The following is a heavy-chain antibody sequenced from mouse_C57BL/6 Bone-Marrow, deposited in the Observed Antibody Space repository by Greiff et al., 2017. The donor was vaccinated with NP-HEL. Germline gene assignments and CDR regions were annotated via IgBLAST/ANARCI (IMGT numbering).Heavy chain of an antibody. CDR3: ARPYGSSPIAY. D-gene: IGHD1-1*01. CDR1: GYTFTSYG. CDR2: IYPRSGNT. V-gene: IGHV1-81*01. J-gene: IGHJ3*01. Sequence: VQLQQSGAELARPGASVKLSCKASGYTFTSYGISWVKQRTGQGLEWIGEIYPRSGNTYYNEKFKGKATLTADKSSSTAYMELRSLTSEDSAVYFCARPYGSSPIAYWGQGTLVTVSA.